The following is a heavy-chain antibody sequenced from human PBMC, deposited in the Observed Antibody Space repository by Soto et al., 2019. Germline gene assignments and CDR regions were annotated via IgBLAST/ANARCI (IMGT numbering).Heavy chain of an antibody. CDR1: GFTFISYS. Sequence: WGSLRLSCAASGFTFISYSINCFRQSPCKWLEWVSSISSSSSYIYYADSVKGRFTISRDNAKNSLYLQMNSLRAEDTAVYYCARDYKGSGYYYYYGMDVWGQGTTVTVSS. CDR2: ISSSSSYI. CDR3: ARDYKGSGYYYYYGMDV. V-gene: IGHV3-21*01. D-gene: IGHD2-15*01. J-gene: IGHJ6*02.